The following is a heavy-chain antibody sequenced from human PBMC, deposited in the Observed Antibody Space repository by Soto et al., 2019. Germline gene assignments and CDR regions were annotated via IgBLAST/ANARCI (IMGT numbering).Heavy chain of an antibody. J-gene: IGHJ6*02. CDR3: ARERGIAAAGARYYYYYGMDV. CDR1: GGSVSSYY. D-gene: IGHD6-13*01. CDR2: IYYSGST. Sequence: SGTLALTCTVSGGSVSSYYWSWIRQPPGKGLEWIGYIYYSGSTNYNPSLKSRVTISVDTSKIQFSLKLSSVTAADTAVYYCARERGIAAAGARYYYYYGMDVWGQGTTVTVSS. V-gene: IGHV4-59*02.